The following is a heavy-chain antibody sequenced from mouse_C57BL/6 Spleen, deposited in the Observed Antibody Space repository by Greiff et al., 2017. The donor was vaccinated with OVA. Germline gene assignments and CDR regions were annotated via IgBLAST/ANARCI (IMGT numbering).Heavy chain of an antibody. J-gene: IGHJ3*01. CDR1: GYTFTDYY. CDR2: INPNNGGT. D-gene: IGHD1-1*01. CDR3: ARRYYGSSDWFAY. Sequence: EVQLQQSGPELVKPGASVKISCKASGYTFTDYYMNWVKQSHGKSLEWIGDINPNNGGTSYNQKFKGKATLTVDKSSSTAYMELRSLTSEDSAVYYFARRYYGSSDWFAYWGQGTLVTVSA. V-gene: IGHV1-26*01.